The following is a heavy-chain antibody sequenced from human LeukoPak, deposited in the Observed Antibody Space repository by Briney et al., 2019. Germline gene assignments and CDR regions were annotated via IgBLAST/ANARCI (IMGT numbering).Heavy chain of an antibody. J-gene: IGHJ4*02. CDR1: GFILSGSG. V-gene: IGHV3-23*01. D-gene: IGHD1-14*01. CDR2: ISGSGGST. CDR3: AKGGRTHFDY. Sequence: GGSLTLSCAASGFILSGSGIHWVRQAPGKGLEWVSAISGSGGSTYYADSVKGRFTISRDNSKNTLYLQMNSLRAEDTAVYYCAKGGRTHFDYWGQGTLVTVSS.